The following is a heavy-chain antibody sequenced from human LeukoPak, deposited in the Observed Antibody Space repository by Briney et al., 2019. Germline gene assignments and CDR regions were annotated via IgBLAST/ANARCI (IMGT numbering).Heavy chain of an antibody. Sequence: KASETLSLTCTVSGGSISSYYWSWIRQPPGKGLEWIRYIYYSGSTNYNPSLKSRVTISVDTSKNQFSLKLSSVTAADTAVYYCARGPPYDFWSGYYDYWGQGTLVTVSS. J-gene: IGHJ4*02. CDR3: ARGPPYDFWSGYYDY. CDR1: GGSISSYY. CDR2: IYYSGST. V-gene: IGHV4-59*01. D-gene: IGHD3-3*01.